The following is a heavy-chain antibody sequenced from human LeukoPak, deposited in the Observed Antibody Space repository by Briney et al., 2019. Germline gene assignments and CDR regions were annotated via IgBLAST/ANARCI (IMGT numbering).Heavy chain of an antibody. Sequence: SETLSLTCAAYGGSFSGYYWSWIRQPPGKGLEWIGEINHSGSTNYNPSLKSRVTISVDTSKNQFSLKLSSVTAADTAVYYWATTVTTTGHYYYGMDVWGQGTTVTVSS. CDR3: ATTVTTTGHYYYGMDV. CDR1: GGSFSGYY. D-gene: IGHD4-11*01. J-gene: IGHJ6*02. CDR2: INHSGST. V-gene: IGHV4-34*01.